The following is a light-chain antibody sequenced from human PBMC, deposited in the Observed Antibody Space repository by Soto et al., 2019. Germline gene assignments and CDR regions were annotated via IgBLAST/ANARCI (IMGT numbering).Light chain of an antibody. Sequence: SYELTQPPSVSVAPGKTARITCGGNNIGSKSVHWYQQKPGQAPVLVIYYDSDRPSGIPERFSGSNSGNTATLTISRVEAGDEADYYCQVWDSSSDLVFGGGTKVPS. CDR1: NIGSKS. CDR3: QVWDSSSDLV. J-gene: IGLJ2*01. V-gene: IGLV3-21*04. CDR2: YDS.